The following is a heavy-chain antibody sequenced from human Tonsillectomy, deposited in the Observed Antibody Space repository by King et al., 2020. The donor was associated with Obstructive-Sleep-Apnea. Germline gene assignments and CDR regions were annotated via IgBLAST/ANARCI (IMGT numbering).Heavy chain of an antibody. CDR1: GYSISGGYY. CDR3: ARDRDVYYYDTSGAKYGMDV. Sequence: QLQESGPGLLKPSETLSLTCTVSGYSISGGYYWGWIRQPPGKGLEWIGSIHHSGSTNYKPSLKSRVTISIDTSKNQFSLRLISVTAADTAVYYCARDRDVYYYDTSGAKYGMDVWGQGTTVTVSS. J-gene: IGHJ6*02. CDR2: IHHSGST. D-gene: IGHD3-22*01. V-gene: IGHV4-38-2*02.